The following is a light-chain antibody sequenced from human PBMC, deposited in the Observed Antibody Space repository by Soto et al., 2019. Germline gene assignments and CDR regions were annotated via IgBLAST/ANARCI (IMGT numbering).Light chain of an antibody. J-gene: IGKJ4*01. CDR3: QQRSNWSPA. CDR2: GAS. CDR1: QSVGSSY. Sequence: MVVTKSPCTLSLSKGERATLSCRASQSVGSSYLAWYQQKPGQAPRLLIYGASSRATGIPARFSGSGSGTDFTLTISSLEPEDSAVYYCQQRSNWSPAFGGWTKVDI. V-gene: IGKV3D-20*02.